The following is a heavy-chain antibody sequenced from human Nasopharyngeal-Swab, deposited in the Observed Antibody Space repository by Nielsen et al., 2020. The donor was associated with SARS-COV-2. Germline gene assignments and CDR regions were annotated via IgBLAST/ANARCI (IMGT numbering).Heavy chain of an antibody. CDR1: GFTFNNYN. J-gene: IGHJ6*02. CDR3: ARDGLDYDFWSAYFMDV. V-gene: IGHV3-21*01. Sequence: GASLKISCAASGFTFNNYNFNWVRQAPGKGLEWVSSISSSGSYIYYADSVKGRFTISRDNAKNSLYLQMNGLRAEDTAVYYCARDGLDYDFWSAYFMDVWGQGTTVTVSS. D-gene: IGHD3-3*01. CDR2: ISSSGSYI.